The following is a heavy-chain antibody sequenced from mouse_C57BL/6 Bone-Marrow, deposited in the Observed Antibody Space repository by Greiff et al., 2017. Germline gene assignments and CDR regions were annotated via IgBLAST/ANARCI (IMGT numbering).Heavy chain of an antibody. Sequence: DVQLVESGEGLVKPGGSLKLSCAASGFTFSSYAMSWVRQTPEKRLEWVAYISSGGDYIYYADTVKGRFTISRDNARNTLYLQLSSLNSEDTAMYSCTRAYYYGSSYRYFDVWGTGTTVTVSS. J-gene: IGHJ1*03. CDR3: TRAYYYGSSYRYFDV. CDR1: GFTFSSYA. V-gene: IGHV5-9-1*02. D-gene: IGHD1-1*01. CDR2: ISSGGDYI.